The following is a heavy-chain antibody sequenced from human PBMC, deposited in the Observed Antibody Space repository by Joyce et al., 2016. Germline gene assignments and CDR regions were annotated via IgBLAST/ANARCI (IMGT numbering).Heavy chain of an antibody. CDR1: GFTFSSYG. V-gene: IGHV3-33*05. D-gene: IGHD2-15*01. J-gene: IGHJ4*02. CDR2: ILIDGSNA. CDR3: ARLRDSKGFDS. Sequence: VQLVESGGGVVQPGRSLRLSCLTSGFTFSSYGWNWVRQAPGKGLECVANILIDGSNAFYGDPVKGRFTVSRDNSKDTLYLEINSLRADDTAVYFCARLRDSKGFDSWGQGALVIVSS.